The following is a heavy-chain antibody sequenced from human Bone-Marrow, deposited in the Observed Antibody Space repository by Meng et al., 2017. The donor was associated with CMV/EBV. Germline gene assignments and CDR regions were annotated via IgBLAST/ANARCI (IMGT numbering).Heavy chain of an antibody. J-gene: IGHJ4*02. CDR2: ISGSGGST. V-gene: IGHV3-23*01. CDR1: GFTFSNSD. Sequence: GESLKISCAASGFTFSNSDMNWVRQAPEKGLEWVSAISGSGGSTYYADSVKGRFTISRDNSKNTLYLQMNSLRAEDTAVYYCAKDRDVDIVATFDYWGQGTLVTVSS. D-gene: IGHD5-12*01. CDR3: AKDRDVDIVATFDY.